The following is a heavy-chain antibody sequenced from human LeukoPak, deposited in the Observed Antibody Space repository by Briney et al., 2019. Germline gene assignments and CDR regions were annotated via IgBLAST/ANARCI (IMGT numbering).Heavy chain of an antibody. V-gene: IGHV3-48*03. CDR3: ARCIAVDYFDY. J-gene: IGHJ4*02. Sequence: PGGSLRLSCAASGFTFSSYEMNWVRQAPGKGLEWVSYISSSGSTIYYADSVKGRFTISRDNAKNSLYLQMNSLRAEDTAVYYCARCIAVDYFDYWGQGTLVTVSS. CDR2: ISSSGSTI. D-gene: IGHD6-19*01. CDR1: GFTFSSYE.